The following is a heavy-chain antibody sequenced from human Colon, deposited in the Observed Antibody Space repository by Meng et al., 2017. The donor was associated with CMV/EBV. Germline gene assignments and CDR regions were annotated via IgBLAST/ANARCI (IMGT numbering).Heavy chain of an antibody. Sequence: GESLKISCSASGFTFNDFDMTWVRQAPGKGLEWVSSISGSGVTTYYTDAVKGRFTISRDNSRNTLYLQINSLRADDTAVYYCDASDYWGQGTQVTVSS. CDR3: DASDY. CDR1: GFTFNDFD. V-gene: IGHV3-23*01. CDR2: ISGSGVTT. J-gene: IGHJ4*02. D-gene: IGHD6-6*01.